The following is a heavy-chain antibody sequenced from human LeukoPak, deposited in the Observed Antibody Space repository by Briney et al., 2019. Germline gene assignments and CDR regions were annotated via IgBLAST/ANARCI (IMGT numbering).Heavy chain of an antibody. CDR1: GFTFSSYA. V-gene: IGHV3-30-3*01. CDR2: ISYDGSNK. Sequence: PGGSLRLSCAASGFTFSSYAMHWVRQAPGKGLEWVAVISYDGSNKYYADSVKGRFTISRDNSKNTLYLQMNSLRAEDTAVYYCARAADRYGMDVWGQGTTVTVSS. D-gene: IGHD3-16*02. J-gene: IGHJ6*02. CDR3: ARAADRYGMDV.